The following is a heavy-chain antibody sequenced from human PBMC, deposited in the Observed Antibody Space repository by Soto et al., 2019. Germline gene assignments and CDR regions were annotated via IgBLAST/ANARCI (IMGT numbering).Heavy chain of an antibody. CDR2: IYYSGST. CDR3: ARDFSVRGVIDA. Sequence: SETLSLTCTVSGGSISSYSWSWIRQPPGKGREWIGYIYYSGSTNYNPSLKSRVTISVDTSKNQFSLNLSSVTAADSAVYYCARDFSVRGVIDAWGQGTLVTVSS. V-gene: IGHV4-59*12. J-gene: IGHJ4*02. CDR1: GGSISSYS. D-gene: IGHD3-10*01.